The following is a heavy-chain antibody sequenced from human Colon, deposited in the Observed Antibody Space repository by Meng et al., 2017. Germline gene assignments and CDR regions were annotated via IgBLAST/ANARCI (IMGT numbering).Heavy chain of an antibody. J-gene: IGHJ4*02. V-gene: IGHV1-3*01. CDR2: INVVNGYT. D-gene: IGHD5-18*01. Sequence: QVQLVQSGAEVKKPGASVKVSCKASGYTFTSYSMHWVRQAPGQRLEWMGWINVVNGYTRYSQKFQGRITITRDTSANTAYMELSSLRPEDTAVYYCAKSGIQLWLDYWGQGTLVTVSS. CDR3: AKSGIQLWLDY. CDR1: GYTFTSYS.